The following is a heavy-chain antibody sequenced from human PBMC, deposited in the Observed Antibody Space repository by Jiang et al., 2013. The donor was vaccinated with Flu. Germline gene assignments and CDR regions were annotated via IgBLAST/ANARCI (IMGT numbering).Heavy chain of an antibody. CDR3: ARGSSSVGVGVDS. D-gene: IGHD6-6*01. Sequence: LLKPSETLSLTCTVSGGFVNTGTYYWTWIRQPPGKGLEWIGYIYYSGSTHYSTSLKSRVTISLDTSKNQFSLKLSSVTAADTAVYYCARGSSSVGVGVDSWGQGTLVTVSS. CDR2: IYYSGST. J-gene: IGHJ4*02. V-gene: IGHV4-61*01. CDR1: GGFVNTGTYY.